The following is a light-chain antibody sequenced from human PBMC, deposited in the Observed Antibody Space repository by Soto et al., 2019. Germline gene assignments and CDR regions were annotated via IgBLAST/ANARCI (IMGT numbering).Light chain of an antibody. Sequence: EIVLTQSPATLSLSPGERATLSCRASQSVSSYLAWYQQKPGQAPRLLIYDASNRATGIPARFSGSGSGTVFTLTISSLEPEDFAVYYCRQRSNWPVTFGQGTRLEIK. CDR1: QSVSSY. CDR3: RQRSNWPVT. J-gene: IGKJ5*01. V-gene: IGKV3-11*01. CDR2: DAS.